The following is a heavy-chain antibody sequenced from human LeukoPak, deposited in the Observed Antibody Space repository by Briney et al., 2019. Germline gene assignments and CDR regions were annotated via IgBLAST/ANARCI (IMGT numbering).Heavy chain of an antibody. CDR3: ARVAGDSGWTFDY. CDR2: TYYRSKWYN. J-gene: IGHJ4*02. CDR1: GDSVSSNSAP. Sequence: SQTLSLTCAISGDSVSSNSAPWNWIRQSPSRGLEWLGRTYYRSKWYNDYAVSVKSRITINPDTSKNQFSLQLNSLTPEDTAVYYCARVAGDSGWTFDYWGQGTLVTVSS. V-gene: IGHV6-1*01. D-gene: IGHD6-19*01.